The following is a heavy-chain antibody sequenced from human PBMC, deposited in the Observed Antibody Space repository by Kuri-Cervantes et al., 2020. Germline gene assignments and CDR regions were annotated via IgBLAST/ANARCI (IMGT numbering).Heavy chain of an antibody. CDR2: ISYDGSDK. Sequence: GESLKISCAASGFTFSSYAMHWVRQAPGKGLEWVALISYDGSDKYYADSVKGRFTISRDNSKNTLYLQMNSLRAEDTAVYYCARAGYSYAFAGLDPWGQGTLVTDSS. V-gene: IGHV3-30-3*01. D-gene: IGHD5-18*01. CDR3: ARAGYSYAFAGLDP. J-gene: IGHJ5*02. CDR1: GFTFSSYA.